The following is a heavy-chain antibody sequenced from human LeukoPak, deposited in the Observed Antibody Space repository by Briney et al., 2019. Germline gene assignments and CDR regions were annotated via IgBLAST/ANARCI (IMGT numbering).Heavy chain of an antibody. CDR1: GLTFSSNA. D-gene: IGHD3-22*01. CDR3: ATLSYYYDSSGPTSDY. CDR2: ISGSGGTT. J-gene: IGHJ4*02. V-gene: IGHV3-23*01. Sequence: GGSLRLSCAASGLTFSSNAMSWVRQAPGKGLEWVSAISGSGGTTYYADSVKGRFTISRDNSKSTLYLQMNSLRAEDTAVYYCATLSYYYDSSGPTSDYWGQGTLVTVSS.